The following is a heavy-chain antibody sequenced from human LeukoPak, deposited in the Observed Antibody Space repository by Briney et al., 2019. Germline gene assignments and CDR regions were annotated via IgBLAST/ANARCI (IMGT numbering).Heavy chain of an antibody. CDR3: ARFYPICSSSSCYTP. Sequence: GGSLRLSCAASGFTFSSYAMSWVRQAPGKGLEWVSAIGGSGATTYYADSVKGRFTISRDNAKNSLHLEMNSLRAEDTALYYCARFYPICSSSSCYTPWGQGTLVTVSS. D-gene: IGHD2-2*01. V-gene: IGHV3-23*01. CDR2: IGGSGATT. J-gene: IGHJ5*02. CDR1: GFTFSSYA.